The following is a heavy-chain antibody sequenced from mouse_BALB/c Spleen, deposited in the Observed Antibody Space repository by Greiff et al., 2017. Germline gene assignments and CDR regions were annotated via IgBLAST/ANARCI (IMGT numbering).Heavy chain of an antibody. CDR3: ARCLGRGYFDY. CDR1: GYSITSDYA. J-gene: IGHJ2*01. Sequence: EVQLQQSGPGLVKPSQSLSLTCTVTGYSITSDYAWNWIRQFPGNKLEWMGYISYSGSTSYNPSLKSRISITRDTSKNQFFLQLNSVTTEDTATYYCARCLGRGYFDYWGQGTTLTVSS. D-gene: IGHD4-1*01. V-gene: IGHV3-2*02. CDR2: ISYSGST.